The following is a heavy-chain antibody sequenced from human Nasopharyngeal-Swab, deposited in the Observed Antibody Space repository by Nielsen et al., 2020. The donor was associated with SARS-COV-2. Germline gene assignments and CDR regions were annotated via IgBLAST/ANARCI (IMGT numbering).Heavy chain of an antibody. D-gene: IGHD3-10*01. CDR3: AREPSMVRGPFDP. J-gene: IGHJ5*02. CDR2: IYYSGST. Sequence: SETLSLTCTVSDGSVSSGSYYWSWIRQPPGKGLEWIGYIYYSGSTNYNPSLKSRVTISVDTSKNQFSLKLSSVTAADTAVYYCAREPSMVRGPFDPWGQGTLVTVSS. CDR1: DGSVSSGSYY. V-gene: IGHV4-61*01.